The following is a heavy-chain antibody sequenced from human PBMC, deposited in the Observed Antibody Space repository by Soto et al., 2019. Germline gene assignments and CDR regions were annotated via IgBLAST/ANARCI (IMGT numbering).Heavy chain of an antibody. CDR3: TRETVAGITGLDY. CDR2: ISVSDAFI. V-gene: IGHV3-23*01. D-gene: IGHD1-20*01. CDR1: GFIVGAFA. Sequence: EVQLLESGGDLVQPGGSPRLSCAASGFIVGAFAVNWVRQAPGKGLEWVSGISVSDAFIYYADSVRGRFSISRDASENILYLQMNSLRVDDTALYYCTRETVAGITGLDYWGPGTLVTVSS. J-gene: IGHJ4*02.